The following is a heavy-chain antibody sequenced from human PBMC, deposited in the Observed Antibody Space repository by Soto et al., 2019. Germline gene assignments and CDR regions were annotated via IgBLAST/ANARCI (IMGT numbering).Heavy chain of an antibody. CDR1: GGSINGGDYY. V-gene: IGHV4-30-4*01. CDR2: IYYSVNT. D-gene: IGHD2-21*02. J-gene: IGHJ4*02. Sequence: QVQLQESGPGLVKPSQTLSLTCTVSGGSINGGDYYWSWIRQPPGKGLEWIGYIYYSVNTYYNPSIKSRVTISRDTSKNHFSLKLTSVTAADTAVYYCARGPCGADCQPPDFWGQGTLVTVSS. CDR3: ARGPCGADCQPPDF.